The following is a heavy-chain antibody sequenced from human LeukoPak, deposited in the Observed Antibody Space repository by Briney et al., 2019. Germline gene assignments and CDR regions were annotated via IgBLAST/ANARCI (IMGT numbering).Heavy chain of an antibody. J-gene: IGHJ4*02. CDR2: IKSKTDGGTT. CDR1: RFKFSNDW. CDR3: TTDGRYSSSWYGEDFDY. D-gene: IGHD6-13*01. V-gene: IGHV3-15*01. Sequence: GGSLRLSCAASRFKFSNDWMSWVRQAPGKGLEWVGRIKSKTDGGTTDYAAPVKGRFTISRDDSKNTLYLQMNSLKTEDTAVYYCTTDGRYSSSWYGEDFDYWGQGTLVTVSS.